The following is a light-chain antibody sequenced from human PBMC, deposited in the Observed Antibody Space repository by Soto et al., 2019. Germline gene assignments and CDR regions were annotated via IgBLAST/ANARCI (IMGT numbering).Light chain of an antibody. J-gene: IGKJ1*01. CDR2: GAS. CDR3: QHFNSWPLL. CDR1: QTVNNR. V-gene: IGKV3-15*01. Sequence: EIVMTQSPAMLSVSPGERATLSCRASQTVNNRLAWYQQKAGQPPRLLIYGASTRATGIPARFSGSGSGTEFTLTISSLQSEDFAVYYGQHFNSWPLLFGQGTKVEIK.